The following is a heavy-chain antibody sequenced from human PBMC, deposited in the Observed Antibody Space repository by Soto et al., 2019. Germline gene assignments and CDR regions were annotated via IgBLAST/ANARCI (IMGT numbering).Heavy chain of an antibody. D-gene: IGHD3-22*01. CDR3: ARRLYYDSSGFEGGGMDV. CDR2: IYYSGST. CDR1: GGSIRSSRYY. J-gene: IGHJ6*02. V-gene: IGHV4-39*01. Sequence: SETLSVSCTVSGGSIRSSRYYWGWIRKPPGKGLEWIGSIYYSGSTYYNPSLKSRVTISVDTSKNQFSLKLSSVTAADTAVYYCARRLYYDSSGFEGGGMDVWGQGTTVT.